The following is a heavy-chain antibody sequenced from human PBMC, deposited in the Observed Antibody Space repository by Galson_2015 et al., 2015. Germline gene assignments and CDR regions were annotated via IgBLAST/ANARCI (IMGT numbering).Heavy chain of an antibody. D-gene: IGHD2-2*02. J-gene: IGHJ4*02. CDR3: ASPGEVPAAILAFDY. CDR2: IYYSGST. CDR1: GGSISSSSYY. Sequence: ETLSLTCTVSGGSISSSSYYWGWIRQPPGKGLEWIGSIYYSGSTYYNPSLKSRVTISVDTSKNQFSLKLSSVTAADTAVYYCASPGEVPAAILAFDYWGQGTLVTVSS. V-gene: IGHV4-39*01.